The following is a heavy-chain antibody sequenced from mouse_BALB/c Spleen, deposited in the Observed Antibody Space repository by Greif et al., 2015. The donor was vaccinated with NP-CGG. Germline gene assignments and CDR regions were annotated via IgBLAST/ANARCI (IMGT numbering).Heavy chain of an antibody. J-gene: IGHJ4*01. V-gene: IGHV1-20*02. CDR3: AREGYYAMDY. Sequence: EVKLVESGPELVNPGASVKISCKSSGYSFTGYFMNWVMQSHGKSLEWIGRINPYNGDTFYNQKFKGKATLTVDKSSSTAHMELRSLASEDSAVYYCAREGYYAMDYWGQGTSVTVSS. CDR1: GYSFTGYF. CDR2: INPYNGDT.